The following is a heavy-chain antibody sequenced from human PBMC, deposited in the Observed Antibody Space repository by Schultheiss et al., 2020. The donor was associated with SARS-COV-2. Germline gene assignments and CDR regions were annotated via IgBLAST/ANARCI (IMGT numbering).Heavy chain of an antibody. J-gene: IGHJ5*02. Sequence: SETLSLTCTVSGGSVSSGSYYWNWIRQPPGKGLEWIGYIYYSGNTNYNPSLKSRVTMSVDMSKNQFSLTLTSVTAADTAVYYCARHGGASSLNWSDPWGQGTLVTVSS. CDR1: GGSVSSGSYY. CDR2: IYYSGNT. V-gene: IGHV4-61*01. D-gene: IGHD1-26*01. CDR3: ARHGGASSLNWSDP.